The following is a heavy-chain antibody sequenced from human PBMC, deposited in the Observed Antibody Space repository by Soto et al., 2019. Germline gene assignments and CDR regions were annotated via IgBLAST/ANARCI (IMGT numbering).Heavy chain of an antibody. CDR3: AILSN. D-gene: IGHD6-6*01. V-gene: IGHV3-53*01. CDR2: IYSDGTT. CDR1: GFTVSSNY. J-gene: IGHJ4*02. Sequence: PGRSLRLSCAASGFTVSSNYMNWVRQAPGKGLEWVSIIYSDGTTSYADSVKGRFTISRDNFKNTLHLQMNSLRAEDTAVYYCAILSNWGQGTLVTVSS.